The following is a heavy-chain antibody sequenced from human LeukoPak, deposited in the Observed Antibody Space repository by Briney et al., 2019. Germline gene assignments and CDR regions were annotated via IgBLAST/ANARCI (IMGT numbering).Heavy chain of an antibody. D-gene: IGHD1-20*01. Sequence: ASVKVSCKASGYTFTGYYMHWVRQAPGQGLEWMGWINPNSGGTNYAQKFQGRVTMTRDTSISTAYMELSRLRSDDTAVYYCARANWNDVEVASSWFDPWGQGTLVTVSS. CDR3: ARANWNDVEVASSWFDP. CDR1: GYTFTGYY. V-gene: IGHV1-2*02. CDR2: INPNSGGT. J-gene: IGHJ5*02.